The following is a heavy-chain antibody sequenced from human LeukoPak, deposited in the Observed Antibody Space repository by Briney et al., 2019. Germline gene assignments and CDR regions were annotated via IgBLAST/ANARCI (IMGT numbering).Heavy chain of an antibody. Sequence: GGSLRLSCAASGFTFSSYEMNWVRQAPGKGLEWVSYISSSGSTIYYADSVKGRFTISRDNAKNSLYLQMNSLRAEDTAVYYCARDHRTYYYDSSGYYRHHNAFDIWGQGTMVTVSS. CDR3: ARDHRTYYYDSSGYYRHHNAFDI. CDR2: ISSSGSTI. J-gene: IGHJ3*02. CDR1: GFTFSSYE. V-gene: IGHV3-48*03. D-gene: IGHD3-22*01.